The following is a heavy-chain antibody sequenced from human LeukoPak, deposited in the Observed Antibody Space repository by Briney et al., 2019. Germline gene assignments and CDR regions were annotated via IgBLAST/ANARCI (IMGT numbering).Heavy chain of an antibody. D-gene: IGHD5-18*01. Sequence: ASVKVSCKASGYTFTIYAMHWVRQAPGQRLEGMGWINAGNGNTKYSQKFQGRVTITRDTSASTAYMELSSLRSEDTAVYYCARAQDTAMIFHDAFDIWGQGTMVTVSS. CDR3: ARAQDTAMIFHDAFDI. V-gene: IGHV1-3*01. J-gene: IGHJ3*02. CDR1: GYTFTIYA. CDR2: INAGNGNT.